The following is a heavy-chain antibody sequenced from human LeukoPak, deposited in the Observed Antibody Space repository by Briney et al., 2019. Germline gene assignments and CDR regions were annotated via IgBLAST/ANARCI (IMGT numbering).Heavy chain of an antibody. Sequence: ASVKVSCKASGYTFTGYYIHWVRQAPGQGLEWVGWINPNINGTNYAQKFQGRVTMTGDRSISTAYMELSRLRSDDTAVYYCARGGSGATYDYYYYMDVWGKGTTVTVSS. CDR2: INPNINGT. CDR3: ARGGSGATYDYYYYMDV. V-gene: IGHV1-2*02. J-gene: IGHJ6*03. CDR1: GYTFTGYY. D-gene: IGHD1-26*01.